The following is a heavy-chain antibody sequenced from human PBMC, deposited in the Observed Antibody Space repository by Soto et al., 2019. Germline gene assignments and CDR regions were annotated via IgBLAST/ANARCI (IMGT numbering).Heavy chain of an antibody. CDR1: DYTFSDYG. Sequence: GASVKVSCKTSDYTFSDYGITWVRQAPGEGLEWLAWISGYNGNTNYAQNLQDRVTMTTDTSTSTAYMELRSLRYDDTAVYYCARARGIAVADDYWGQGTLVTVSS. V-gene: IGHV1-18*04. CDR2: ISGYNGNT. D-gene: IGHD6-19*01. CDR3: ARARGIAVADDY. J-gene: IGHJ4*02.